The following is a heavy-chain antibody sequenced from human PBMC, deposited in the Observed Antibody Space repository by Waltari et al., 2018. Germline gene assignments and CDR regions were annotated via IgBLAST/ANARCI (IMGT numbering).Heavy chain of an antibody. CDR1: GGSISSGGYY. CDR2: IYYSGST. V-gene: IGHV4-31*03. D-gene: IGHD2-21*01. CDR3: ARERDCGGDCSDAFDI. J-gene: IGHJ3*02. Sequence: QVQLQESGPGLVKPSQTLSLTCTVSGGSISSGGYYWSWIRQHPGKGLEWIGYIYYSGSTYYNPSLKSRVTISVDTSKNQFSLKLSSVTAADTAVYYCARERDCGGDCSDAFDIWGQGTMVTVSS.